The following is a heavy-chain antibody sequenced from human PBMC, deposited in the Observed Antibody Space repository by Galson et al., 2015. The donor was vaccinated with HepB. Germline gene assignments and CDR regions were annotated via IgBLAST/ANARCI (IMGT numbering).Heavy chain of an antibody. V-gene: IGHV1-69*02. D-gene: IGHD3-22*01. Sequence: SVKVSCKASGGTFSSYTISWVRQAPGQGLEWMGRIIPILGIANYAQKFQGRVTITADKSTSTAYMELSSLRSEDTAVYYCVTMTRWGGDYDSSPSDLWGRGTLVTVSS. CDR1: GGTFSSYT. CDR3: VTMTRWGGDYDSSPSDL. CDR2: IIPILGIA. J-gene: IGHJ2*01.